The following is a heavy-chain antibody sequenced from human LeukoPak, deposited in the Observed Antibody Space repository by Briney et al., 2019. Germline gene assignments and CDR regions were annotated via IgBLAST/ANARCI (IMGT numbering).Heavy chain of an antibody. J-gene: IGHJ4*02. CDR1: GFTFSDYY. CDR3: ARDKYNSGAYGDFDH. Sequence: GGSLRLSCTASGFTFSDYYMTWIRQAQGKGLEWVSYISSRGDTIYYADSVKGRFTISRDNAKNSLYLQMNSLRAGDTAVYYCARDKYNSGAYGDFDHWGQGTLVTVSS. V-gene: IGHV3-11*04. D-gene: IGHD6-19*01. CDR2: ISSRGDTI.